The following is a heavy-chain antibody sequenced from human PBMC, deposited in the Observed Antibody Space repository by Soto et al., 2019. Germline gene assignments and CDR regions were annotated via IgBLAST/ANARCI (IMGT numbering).Heavy chain of an antibody. D-gene: IGHD2-15*01. J-gene: IGHJ3*02. CDR1: GFTFSSYW. CDR2: INSDGSST. Sequence: PGGSLRLSCAASGFTFSSYWMHWVRQAPGKGLVWVSRINSDGSSTSYADSVKGRFTISRDNAKNTLYLQMNSLRAEDTAVYYCARHDGYCSGGSCYDDAFDIWGQGTMVTVSS. CDR3: ARHDGYCSGGSCYDDAFDI. V-gene: IGHV3-74*01.